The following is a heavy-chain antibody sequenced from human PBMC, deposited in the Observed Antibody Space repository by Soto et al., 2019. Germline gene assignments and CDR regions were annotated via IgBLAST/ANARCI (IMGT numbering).Heavy chain of an antibody. Sequence: SETLSLTCTVSGGSISGYFWTWIRQPAGKGLDWIGHIYTSGSTNYNPSLKSRLTMSVDTSKKKFSLKLSSVTAADTAVYYCARIIVAAGHFDFWGQGNLVTVSS. CDR3: ARIIVAAGHFDF. CDR1: GGSISGYF. D-gene: IGHD6-13*01. J-gene: IGHJ4*02. V-gene: IGHV4-4*07. CDR2: IYTSGST.